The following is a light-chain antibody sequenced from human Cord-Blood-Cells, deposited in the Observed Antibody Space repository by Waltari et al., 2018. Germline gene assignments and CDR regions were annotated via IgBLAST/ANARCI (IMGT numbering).Light chain of an antibody. Sequence: DIQMTQSPSSLSAPVGDRVTITCRASQSISSYLNWYQQKPGKAPKLLIYAASSLQSGVPSRFSGSGSGTDFTLTISSLQPEDFATYYCQQSYSTPRLTFGPGTKVDIK. V-gene: IGKV1-39*01. CDR2: AAS. CDR1: QSISSY. J-gene: IGKJ3*01. CDR3: QQSYSTPRLT.